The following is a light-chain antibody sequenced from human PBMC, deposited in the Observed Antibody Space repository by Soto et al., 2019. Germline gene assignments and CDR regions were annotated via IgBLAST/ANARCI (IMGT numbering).Light chain of an antibody. J-gene: IGKJ2*01. CDR3: HQYGSSPPYT. Sequence: EIVLTQSPGTLSLSPGERATLSCRASQSVSSTYLVWYQQKPGQAPRLLIYCASSRATGIPDRFSGSGSGTAFTLTISRLEPEDFVVYYCHQYGSSPPYTFGQGTKLEIK. CDR2: CAS. CDR1: QSVSSTY. V-gene: IGKV3-20*01.